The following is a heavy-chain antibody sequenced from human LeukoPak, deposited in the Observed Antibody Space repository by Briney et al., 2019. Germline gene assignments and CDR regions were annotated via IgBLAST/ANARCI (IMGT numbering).Heavy chain of an antibody. CDR3: AGDYNGSGGPDDNWFDP. V-gene: IGHV4-61*02. J-gene: IGHJ5*02. CDR1: GGSISSGSYY. CDR2: IYTSGST. Sequence: PSETLSLTCTVSGGSISSGSYYWSWIRQPAGKGLEWIGRIYTSGSTNYNPSLKSRVTISLDMSKNQFSLKLSSVTAADTAVYYCAGDYNGSGGPDDNWFDPWGQGTLVTVSS. D-gene: IGHD3-10*01.